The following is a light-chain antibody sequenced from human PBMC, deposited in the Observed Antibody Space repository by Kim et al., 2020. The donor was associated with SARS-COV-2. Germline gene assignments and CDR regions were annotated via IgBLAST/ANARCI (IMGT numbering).Light chain of an antibody. CDR2: GKN. CDR1: SLRSNY. Sequence: ALGQTVRITSQGDSLRSNYASWYQQKPGQAPVLVIYGKNNRPSGIPDRFSGSSSGNTASLTITGAQAEDEADYYCNSRDSSGNHVVFGGGTQLTVL. J-gene: IGLJ2*01. CDR3: NSRDSSGNHVV. V-gene: IGLV3-19*01.